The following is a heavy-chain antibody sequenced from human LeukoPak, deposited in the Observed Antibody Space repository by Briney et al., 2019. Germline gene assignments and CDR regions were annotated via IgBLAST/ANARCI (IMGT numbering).Heavy chain of an antibody. CDR3: ARAPRGYCSGGSCYWWFDP. V-gene: IGHV4-34*01. D-gene: IGHD2-15*01. J-gene: IGHJ5*02. Sequence: SETLSLTCAVYGGSFSGYYWSWIRQPPGKGLEWIGEINHSGSTNYNPSLKSRVTISVDTSKNQFSLKLSSVTAADTAVYYCARAPRGYCSGGSCYWWFDPWGQGTLVTVSS. CDR2: INHSGST. CDR1: GGSFSGYY.